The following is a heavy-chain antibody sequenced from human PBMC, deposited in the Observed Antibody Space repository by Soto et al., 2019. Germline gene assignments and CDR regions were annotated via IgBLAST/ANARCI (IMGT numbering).Heavy chain of an antibody. CDR3: ARISQKKDIVLMVYAQSDY. V-gene: IGHV3-23*01. Sequence: PGGSLRLSCAASGFTFSSYAMSWVRQAPGKGLEWVSAISGSGGSTYYADSVKGRFTISRDNSKNTLYLQMNSLRAEDTAVYYCARISQKKDIVLMVYAQSDYWGQGTLVTVSS. J-gene: IGHJ4*02. CDR1: GFTFSSYA. D-gene: IGHD2-8*01. CDR2: ISGSGGST.